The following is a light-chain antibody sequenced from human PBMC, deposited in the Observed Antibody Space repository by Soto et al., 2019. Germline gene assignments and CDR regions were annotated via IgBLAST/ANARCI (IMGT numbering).Light chain of an antibody. V-gene: IGKV1-33*01. CDR3: QQYDNLP. Sequence: DIQMTQSPSSLSASVGDRVTVTCQASQDISNYLNWYQQKPGKAPKLLIYDASNLETGVPSRFSGSGSGTDFTFTISSLQPEDIATYYSQQYDNLPFGPGTKVDIK. CDR1: QDISNY. CDR2: DAS. J-gene: IGKJ3*01.